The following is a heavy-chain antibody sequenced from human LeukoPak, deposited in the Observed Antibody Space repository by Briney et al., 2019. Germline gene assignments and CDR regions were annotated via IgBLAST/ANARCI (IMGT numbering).Heavy chain of an antibody. CDR2: IWNDGSHE. D-gene: IGHD4-17*01. V-gene: IGHV3-33*06. J-gene: IGHJ4*02. CDR3: AKDATEYGDSHFDC. Sequence: GRSLRLSCAVSGFIFSDYGFHWVRQAPGKGLEWVAVIWNDGSHEYYADSEKGRLTISRDNSRNTVYLQMKSLRAEDTAVYYCAKDATEYGDSHFDCWGQGTLVTVSS. CDR1: GFIFSDYG.